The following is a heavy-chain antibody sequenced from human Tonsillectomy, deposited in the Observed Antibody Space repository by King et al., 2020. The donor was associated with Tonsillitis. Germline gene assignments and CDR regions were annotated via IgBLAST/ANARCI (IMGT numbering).Heavy chain of an antibody. V-gene: IGHV2-70*01. CDR2: IDWEDDK. CDR3: ARIHNDFWSGYDDF. D-gene: IGHD3-3*01. J-gene: IGHJ4*02. CDR1: GFSLSTSGMC. Sequence: VTLKESGPALVKPTQTLTLTCTFSGFSLSTSGMCVSWIRQPPGKALEWLSLIDWEDDKYYSTSLKTRLTNSKDNSKNQVVLTMTNMDPEDTATYYCARIHNDFWSGYDDFWGRGTLVTVSS.